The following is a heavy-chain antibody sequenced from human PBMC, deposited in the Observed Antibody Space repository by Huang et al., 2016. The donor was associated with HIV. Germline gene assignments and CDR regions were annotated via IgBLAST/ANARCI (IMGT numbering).Heavy chain of an antibody. CDR3: ASASIAARRWFDP. Sequence: QVQLQESGPGLVKPSETLSLTCTASGGSMSSYYWSWIGQPPGKGLEWFGYFYYSGRTNYHPSLKIRVTMSVDTSKNQFSLRLISVTAADTAVYNCASASIAARRWFDPWGQGSLVTVSS. D-gene: IGHD6-6*01. CDR2: FYYSGRT. J-gene: IGHJ5*02. V-gene: IGHV4-59*01. CDR1: GGSMSSYY.